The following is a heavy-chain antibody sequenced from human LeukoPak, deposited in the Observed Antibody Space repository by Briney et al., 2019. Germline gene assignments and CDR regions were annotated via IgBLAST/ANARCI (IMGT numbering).Heavy chain of an antibody. CDR3: ARDKGPYWYFDL. CDR1: GGSINSGY. Sequence: SETLSLTCSVSGGSINSGYWSWIRQPPGKGLEWIGLLYPSGSTNYNPSLKSRVTISLDTSKNQISLRLSSVTAADTAVYHCARDKGPYWYFDLWGRGTLVTVSS. V-gene: IGHV4-59*01. J-gene: IGHJ2*01. CDR2: LYPSGST.